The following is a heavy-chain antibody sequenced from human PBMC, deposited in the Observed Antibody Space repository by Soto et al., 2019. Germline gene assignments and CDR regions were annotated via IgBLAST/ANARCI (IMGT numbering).Heavy chain of an antibody. CDR3: ARREIQGPIDY. V-gene: IGHV4-28*01. D-gene: IGHD1-26*01. Sequence: PSETLSLTCAVSGYSISSSNWWGWIRQPPGKGLGWIGYIYYSGTTYYNPPLKSRVTMSVDTSKNQFSLKLTSVTAVDTAVYYCARREIQGPIDYWGQGTLVTVSS. CDR2: IYYSGTT. CDR1: GYSISSSNW. J-gene: IGHJ4*02.